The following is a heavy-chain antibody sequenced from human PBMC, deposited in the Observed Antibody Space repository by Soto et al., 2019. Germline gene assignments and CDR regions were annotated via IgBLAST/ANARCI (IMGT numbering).Heavy chain of an antibody. CDR1: GFTFSRYG. J-gene: IGHJ4*02. Sequence: EVQLVVSGGGLVKPGGSLTLSCAASGFTFSRYGITWVRQAPGKGLEWVSSIFPSNSYTYYADSVKGRFTISRDNAKNSLYLQMKSLRVEDTAVYYWARDSIVGRAVVNPSDYGGQGTLVTVSS. V-gene: IGHV3-21*01. CDR3: ARDSIVGRAVVNPSDY. CDR2: IFPSNSYT. D-gene: IGHD2-21*01.